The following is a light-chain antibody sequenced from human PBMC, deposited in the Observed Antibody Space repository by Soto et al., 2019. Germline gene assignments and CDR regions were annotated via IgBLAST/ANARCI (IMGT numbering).Light chain of an antibody. CDR1: SNDVGSYNL. Sequence: QSALTQPASVSGSPGQSITISCTGTSNDVGSYNLVSWYQQHPGKAPKLMIFEGSKRPSGVSNRFSGSKSGNTASLTISGLRAEDEADYYCCSYAGSLWVFGGGTKLTVL. V-gene: IGLV2-23*01. CDR3: CSYAGSLWV. CDR2: EGS. J-gene: IGLJ3*02.